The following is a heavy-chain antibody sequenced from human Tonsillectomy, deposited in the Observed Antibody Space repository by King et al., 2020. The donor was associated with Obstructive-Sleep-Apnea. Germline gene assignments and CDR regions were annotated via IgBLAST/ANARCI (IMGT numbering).Heavy chain of an antibody. CDR2: IYYSGST. J-gene: IGHJ4*02. D-gene: IGHD4-17*01. Sequence: QLQESGPGLVKPSQTLSLTCAVSGGSISSGAYSWSWIRQPPGKGLEWIGYIYYSGSTYYNPSLTSRVTISVDTSKNQFSLKLSSVTAADTAVYYCARGGDYGDYRTAVGADYWGQGTLVTVSS. CDR1: GGSISSGAYS. CDR3: ARGGDYGDYRTAVGADY. V-gene: IGHV4-30-4*07.